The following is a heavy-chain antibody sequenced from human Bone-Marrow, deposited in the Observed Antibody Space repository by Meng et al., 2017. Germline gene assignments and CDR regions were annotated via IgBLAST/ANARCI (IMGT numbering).Heavy chain of an antibody. J-gene: IGHJ5*02. V-gene: IGHV1-3*01. CDR2: INAGDGNT. D-gene: IGHD3-10*01. Sequence: QLVRSGAEVKKPGASVKISCKASGYTFTSYSMNWVRQVPGQGLEWMGWINAGDGNTKYSQKFQGRVTITSDTSANTAYMELSSLRSEDTAVYYCARDRMIWFGELLYNWFDPWGQGTLVTVSS. CDR3: ARDRMIWFGELLYNWFDP. CDR1: GYTFTSYS.